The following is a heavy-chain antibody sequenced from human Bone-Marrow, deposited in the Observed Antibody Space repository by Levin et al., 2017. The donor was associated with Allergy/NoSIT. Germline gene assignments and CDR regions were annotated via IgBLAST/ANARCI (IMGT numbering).Heavy chain of an antibody. J-gene: IGHJ4*02. CDR2: ISSTSSST. Sequence: LSLTCAASGFTFSDSYMNWIRQAPGKGLEWVSYISSTSSSTNYADSVKGRFTISRDNAKNSLYLQMNSLRAEDTAVYYCARESSYGFGYWGQGTLVTVSS. V-gene: IGHV3-11*05. D-gene: IGHD5-18*01. CDR1: GFTFSDSY. CDR3: ARESSYGFGY.